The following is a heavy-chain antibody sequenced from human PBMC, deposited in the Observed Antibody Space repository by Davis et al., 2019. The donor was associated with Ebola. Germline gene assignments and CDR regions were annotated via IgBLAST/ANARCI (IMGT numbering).Heavy chain of an antibody. CDR1: GHTFTSYY. J-gene: IGHJ4*02. Sequence: AASVKVSCKAPGHTFTSYYMHWVRQAPGQGLEWMGRINPNSGGTNYAQMFQGRVTMTRDTSISTAYMELSRLRSDDTAVYYCARAQFPTTSDHWGQGTLVTVSS. CDR3: ARAQFPTTSDH. CDR2: INPNSGGT. V-gene: IGHV1-2*06. D-gene: IGHD1-1*01.